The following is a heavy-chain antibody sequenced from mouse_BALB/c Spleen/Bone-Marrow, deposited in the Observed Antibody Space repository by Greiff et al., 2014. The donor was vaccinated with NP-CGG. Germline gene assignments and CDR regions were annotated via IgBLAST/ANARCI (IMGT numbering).Heavy chain of an antibody. V-gene: IGHV1-7*01. CDR1: GYTFTSYW. CDR3: ATGYYFDY. Sequence: VQLQQSGAELAKPGASVKMSCKASGYTFTSYWMHWVKQRPGQGLEWIGYINSSTGYTEYNQKLKDKATLTADKSSSTAYMQLSSLTSEDSAVYYCATGYYFDYWGQGTTLTVSS. J-gene: IGHJ2*01. CDR2: INSSTGYT. D-gene: IGHD4-1*01.